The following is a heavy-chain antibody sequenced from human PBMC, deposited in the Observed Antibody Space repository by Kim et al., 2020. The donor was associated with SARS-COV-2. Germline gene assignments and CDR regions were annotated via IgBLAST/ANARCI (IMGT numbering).Heavy chain of an antibody. D-gene: IGHD3-10*01. V-gene: IGHV1-2*06. CDR2: VDPYSCAT. J-gene: IGHJ6*02. CDR1: GYRFTDYW. Sequence: ASVKVSCKPSGYRFTDYWMHLVRQAPGQGLEYMGRVDPYSCATKYEQKFQGRVTMTRDTSISTIYMELSRLTSADTAVYFCVGRSGMCNYGMDVWGQGTTLSVSS. CDR3: VGRSGMCNYGMDV.